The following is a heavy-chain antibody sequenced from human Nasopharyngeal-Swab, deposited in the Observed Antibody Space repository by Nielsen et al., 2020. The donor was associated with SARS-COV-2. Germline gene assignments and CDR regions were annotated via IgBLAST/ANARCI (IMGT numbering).Heavy chain of an antibody. Sequence: SETLSLTCTVSGGSISSYYWSWIRQPPGKGLEWIGYIYYSGSTNYNPSLKSRVTISVDTSKNQFSLKLSSVTAADTAVYYCARDGYSSGWYGRDYYYYMDVRGKGTTVTVSS. CDR2: IYYSGST. V-gene: IGHV4-59*01. D-gene: IGHD6-19*01. CDR3: ARDGYSSGWYGRDYYYYMDV. CDR1: GGSISSYY. J-gene: IGHJ6*03.